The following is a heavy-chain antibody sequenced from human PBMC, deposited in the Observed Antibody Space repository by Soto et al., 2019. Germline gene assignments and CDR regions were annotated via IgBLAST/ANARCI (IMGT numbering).Heavy chain of an antibody. J-gene: IGHJ4*02. CDR2: IIPLLGIA. CDR3: ARHSGYDPTSDY. CDR1: GGTFSSYT. D-gene: IGHD5-12*01. V-gene: IGHV1-69*02. Sequence: QVQLVQSGAEVKKPGSSVKVSCKASGGTFSSYTISWVRQAPGQGLEWMGRIIPLLGIANYAQKFQGRVTITADKPTSTAYMELSSLRSEDTAVYYCARHSGYDPTSDYWGQGTLVTVSS.